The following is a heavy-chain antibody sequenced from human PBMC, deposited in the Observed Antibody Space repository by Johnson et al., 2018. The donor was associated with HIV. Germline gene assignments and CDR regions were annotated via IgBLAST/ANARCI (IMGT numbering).Heavy chain of an antibody. J-gene: IGHJ3*02. V-gene: IGHV3-9*01. D-gene: IGHD4-23*01. CDR3: AKIQGDTVGYDAFDI. Sequence: VQLVESGGGVVQPGGSLRLSCAASGFTFDDYGMHWVRQAPGKGLEWVSGISWNSGSIGYADSVKGRFTISRDNAKNSLYLQMNSLKAEDTALYYCAKIQGDTVGYDAFDIWGQGTMVTVSS. CDR2: ISWNSGSI. CDR1: GFTFDDYG.